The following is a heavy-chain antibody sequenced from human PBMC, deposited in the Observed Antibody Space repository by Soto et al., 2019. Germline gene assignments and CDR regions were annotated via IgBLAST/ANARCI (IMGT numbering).Heavy chain of an antibody. CDR1: GYTFSSIG. CDR2: ISPYKGNT. V-gene: IGHV1-18*03. Sequence: ASVKVYCKASGYTFSSIGISWVRQAPGQGLEWMGWISPYKGNTHYAQGLQGRVTMTTDTSTSTAYMELRSLRSDDMAVYYCARDLDASGSYYTDYWGQGTLVTVAS. D-gene: IGHD3-10*01. J-gene: IGHJ4*02. CDR3: ARDLDASGSYYTDY.